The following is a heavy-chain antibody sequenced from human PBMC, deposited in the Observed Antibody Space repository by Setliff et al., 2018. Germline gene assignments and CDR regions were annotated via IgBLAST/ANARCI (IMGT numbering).Heavy chain of an antibody. CDR3: ARVVPLGGTDR. Sequence: SETLSLTCTVSGGSISSSSYYWGWIRQPPGKGLEWVGTIYYTGNTYYNPSLKSRVTISVDTSKNQFSLNLSSVTAADTAIYYCARVVPLGGTDRWGQGTLVTVSS. D-gene: IGHD1-1*01. J-gene: IGHJ5*02. V-gene: IGHV4-39*07. CDR2: IYYTGNT. CDR1: GGSISSSSYY.